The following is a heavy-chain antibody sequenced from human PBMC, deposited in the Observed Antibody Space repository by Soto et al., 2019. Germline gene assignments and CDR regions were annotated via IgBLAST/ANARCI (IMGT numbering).Heavy chain of an antibody. CDR1: GFTFSSYP. D-gene: IGHD5-18*01. CDR2: ISSSGGTT. V-gene: IGHV3-23*01. CDR3: ARGYSYV. J-gene: IGHJ4*02. Sequence: RGSLRLSCAASGFTFSSYPMNWVRQAPGEGLEWVSSISSSGGTTYYADSVKGRFTISRDNSKNKVYLQMNSLRAEDTALYYCARGYSYVWGRGTLVTVSS.